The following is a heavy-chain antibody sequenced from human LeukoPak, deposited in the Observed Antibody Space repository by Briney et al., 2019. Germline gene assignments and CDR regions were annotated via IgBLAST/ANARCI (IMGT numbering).Heavy chain of an antibody. CDR2: INPDGRDT. Sequence: GGSLRLSCVVSGFTINRCWMNWVRQAPGKGLEWVAHINPDGRDTYYVDSVKGRFTISRDNAENSMYLQMNSLRVEDTAVYYCTSWGDTTAEYFQRWGQGTLVTVSS. CDR3: TSWGDTTAEYFQR. D-gene: IGHD2-21*02. V-gene: IGHV3-7*01. J-gene: IGHJ1*01. CDR1: GFTINRCW.